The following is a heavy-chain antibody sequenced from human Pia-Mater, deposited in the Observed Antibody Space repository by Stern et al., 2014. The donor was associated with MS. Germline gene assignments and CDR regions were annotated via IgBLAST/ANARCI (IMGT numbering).Heavy chain of an antibody. CDR1: GGSISSGDFY. V-gene: IGHV4-30-4*01. CDR2: IYYSGST. D-gene: IGHD3/OR15-3a*01. J-gene: IGHJ4*02. CDR3: AREGPRTGTLVY. Sequence: QLQLQESGPGLVKPSQTLSLTCTVSGGSISSGDFYWSWIRPPPGKGLVWIGYIYYSGSTYYNPSLKSRVTITVDTSKNQFSLKLSSVTAADTAVYYCAREGPRTGTLVYWGQGTLVTVSS.